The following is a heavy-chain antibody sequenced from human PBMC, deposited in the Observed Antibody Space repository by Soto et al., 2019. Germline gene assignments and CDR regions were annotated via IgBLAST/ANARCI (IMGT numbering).Heavy chain of an antibody. CDR1: GYTFTSYA. Sequence: QVPLVQSGAEVRKPGASVKVSCKASGYTFTSYAMHWVRQAPGQRLEWMGWINAGNGNTKYSQKFQGRVTITRDTSASPAYMELSSLRSEDTAVYYCARGGLGSVWRGLYYYGMDVWGQGTTVTVSS. D-gene: IGHD7-27*01. CDR2: INAGNGNT. CDR3: ARGGLGSVWRGLYYYGMDV. J-gene: IGHJ6*02. V-gene: IGHV1-3*01.